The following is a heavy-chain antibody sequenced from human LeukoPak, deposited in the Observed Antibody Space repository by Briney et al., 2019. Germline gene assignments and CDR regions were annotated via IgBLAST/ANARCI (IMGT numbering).Heavy chain of an antibody. J-gene: IGHJ4*02. D-gene: IGHD6-13*01. V-gene: IGHV4-38-2*01. CDR1: GSSINSGYY. CDR2: IYHSGST. CDR3: ARAGSSWYNHPFDF. Sequence: PSETLSLTCAVSGSSINSGYYWGWIRQPPGKGLEWIGSIYHSGSTYYNPSLKSRVTISVGTSKNQFSLKLSSVTAADTAVYYCARAGSSWYNHPFDFWGQGTLVTVSS.